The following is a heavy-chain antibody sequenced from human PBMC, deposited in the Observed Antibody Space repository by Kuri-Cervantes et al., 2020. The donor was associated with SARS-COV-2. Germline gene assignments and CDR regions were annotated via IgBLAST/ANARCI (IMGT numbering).Heavy chain of an antibody. J-gene: IGHJ6*02. D-gene: IGHD3-9*01. CDR2: IWYDGSNK. CDR3: ARDLGDILTGYYNGGYYYYGMDV. CDR1: GFTFSSYG. V-gene: IGHV3-33*01. Sequence: GESLKISCAASGFTFSSYGMHWVRQAPGKGLEWVAVIWYDGSNKYYADSVKGRFTISRGNSKNTLYLQMNSLRAEDTAVYYCARDLGDILTGYYNGGYYYYGMDVWGQGTTVTVSS.